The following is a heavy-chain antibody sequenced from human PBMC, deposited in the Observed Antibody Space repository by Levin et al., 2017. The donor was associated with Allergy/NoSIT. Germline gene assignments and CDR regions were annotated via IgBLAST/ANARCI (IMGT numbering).Heavy chain of an antibody. V-gene: IGHV1-18*01. CDR2: ISPYNGNK. Sequence: GGSLRLSCKASNYTFSDYDIHWVRQAPGQGLEWLGWISPYNGNKNYEQKFQGRVTMTTDTSTNTAYMELTSLRSDDTAVYYCAREGVSSVTTQGFDYWGRGTGVTVSS. J-gene: IGHJ4*02. D-gene: IGHD4-17*01. CDR1: NYTFSDYD. CDR3: AREGVSSVTTQGFDY.